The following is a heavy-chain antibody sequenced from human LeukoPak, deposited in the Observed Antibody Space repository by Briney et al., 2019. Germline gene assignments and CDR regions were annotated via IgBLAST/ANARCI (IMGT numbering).Heavy chain of an antibody. J-gene: IGHJ3*02. CDR1: VFTLCSYA. D-gene: IGHD6-13*01. V-gene: IGHV3-23*01. CDR3: AKDSSSWFRDAFDI. Sequence: GGSLRLSCAPSVFTLCSYAMNCVRDARGGGLEWVSAFCGSGGHTHYADSVKGRFTISRDNSKNTLYMQMNSLRAEDTAVYYCAKDSSSWFRDAFDIWGRGTMVTVSS. CDR2: FCGSGGHT.